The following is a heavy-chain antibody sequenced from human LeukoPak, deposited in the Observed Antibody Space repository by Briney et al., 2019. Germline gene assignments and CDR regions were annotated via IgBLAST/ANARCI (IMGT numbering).Heavy chain of an antibody. V-gene: IGHV3-66*01. Sequence: PGGSLRLSCVASGFTVSSNYMSWVRQAPGKGLEWVSVIYSGGNTYYADSVKDRFTISRDNSKNTLYLQMNSLRAEDTAVYYCARAYDWNYLYWGQGTLVTVSS. CDR2: IYSGGNT. CDR1: GFTVSSNY. D-gene: IGHD1-7*01. CDR3: ARAYDWNYLY. J-gene: IGHJ4*02.